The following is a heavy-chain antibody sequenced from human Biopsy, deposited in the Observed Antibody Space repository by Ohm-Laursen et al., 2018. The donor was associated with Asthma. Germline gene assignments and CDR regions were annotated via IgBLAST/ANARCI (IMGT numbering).Heavy chain of an antibody. Sequence: ASVTVSCMASGYNFISFAIHWVRQAPGQRLEWMGWANTGNGDTKYSQKFQGRVTITRDTSASTAYMELRSLRSEDTATYYCARTYYDFLTGQVKDVFGVWGQGTMVTVSS. V-gene: IGHV1-3*04. D-gene: IGHD3-9*01. J-gene: IGHJ3*01. CDR1: GYNFISFA. CDR3: ARTYYDFLTGQVKDVFGV. CDR2: ANTGNGDT.